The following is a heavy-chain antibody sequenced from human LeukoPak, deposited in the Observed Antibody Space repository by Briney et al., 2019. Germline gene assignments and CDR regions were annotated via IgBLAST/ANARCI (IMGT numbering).Heavy chain of an antibody. CDR1: FTXXSYW. CDR2: INSDGSST. Sequence: FTXXSYWMQGVGQAPGRGVXGVSRINSDGSSTTYADSVKGRFTISRDNAKXTVYLQMKSLRAEDTGVYYXXXXXXGXXXXNWGQGXLXTVSS. J-gene: IGHJ4*02. V-gene: IGHV3-74*01. CDR3: XXXXXGXXXXN.